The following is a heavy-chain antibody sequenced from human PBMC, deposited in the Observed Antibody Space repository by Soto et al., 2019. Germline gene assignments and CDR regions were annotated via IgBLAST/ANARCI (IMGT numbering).Heavy chain of an antibody. J-gene: IGHJ4*02. Sequence: PGGALILPCAASEFRFSSSGMHGVRQAPGKGLEWVADIFYDGSKIHYADSVKGRFTISRDNSKNTVHLQMNSLRPEDTAVYYCAKDLTGPYDYWGQGTLVTVSS. CDR2: IFYDGSKI. CDR3: AKDLTGPYDY. V-gene: IGHV3-30*18. D-gene: IGHD3-9*01. CDR1: EFRFSSSG.